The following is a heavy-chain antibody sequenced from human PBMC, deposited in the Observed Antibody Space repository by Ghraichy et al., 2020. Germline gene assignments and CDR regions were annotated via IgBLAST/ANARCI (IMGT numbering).Heavy chain of an antibody. J-gene: IGHJ4*02. Sequence: SGPTLVKPTQTLTLTCAFSGFSLTTSGVGVGWIRQPPGKALEWLALIYWDDDKRYSPSLKNRLTITKDTSKNQVVLTMTNMDPVDTATYYCARRAYNYGYEFYDSWVQGTLITVSS. V-gene: IGHV2-5*02. CDR3: ARRAYNYGYEFYDS. CDR1: GFSLTTSGVG. D-gene: IGHD5-18*01. CDR2: IYWDDDK.